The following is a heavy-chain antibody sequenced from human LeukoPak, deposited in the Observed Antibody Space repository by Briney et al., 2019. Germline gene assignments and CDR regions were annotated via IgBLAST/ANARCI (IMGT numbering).Heavy chain of an antibody. V-gene: IGHV3-23*01. J-gene: IGHJ4*02. CDR3: AKDLRPDVLRYFDWLPDY. CDR1: GFTFSSYA. Sequence: GGSLRLSCAASGFTFSSYAMSWVRQAPGKGLEWVSAISGSGGSTYYADSVKGRFTISRDNSKNTLYLQMNSLRAEDTAVYYCAKDLRPDVLRYFDWLPDYWGQGTLVTVSS. CDR2: ISGSGGST. D-gene: IGHD3-9*01.